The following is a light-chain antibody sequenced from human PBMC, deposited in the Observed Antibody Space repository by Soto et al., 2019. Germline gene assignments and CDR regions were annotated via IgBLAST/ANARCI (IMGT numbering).Light chain of an antibody. J-gene: IGLJ1*01. CDR1: SSNIGAGFD. Sequence: QSVLTQPPSVSGAPGQRVTISCTGSSSNIGAGFDVHWYHQIAGTAPKLLIYGNSNRPSGVPDRFSGSKSGTSASLAINGLQAEDEADYYCATWADGLNSYVFGTGTKLTVL. CDR3: ATWADGLNSYV. CDR2: GNS. V-gene: IGLV1-40*01.